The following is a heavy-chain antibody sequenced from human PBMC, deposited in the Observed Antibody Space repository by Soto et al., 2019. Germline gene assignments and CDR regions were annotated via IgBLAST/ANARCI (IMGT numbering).Heavy chain of an antibody. D-gene: IGHD2-21*01. CDR3: PRWGHIVVVIAAFDH. CDR2: INSGGGSA. CDR1: GYTFTKYY. V-gene: IGHV1-46*03. Sequence: ASLKVSCRASGYTFTKYYMHWVRQAPGKGLEWMGIINSGGGSATYAQKFVGRVTLTRDTSTSTVYMDLSSLGSEDSAVCYCPRWGHIVVVIAAFDHLGHGTLFTVTS. J-gene: IGHJ4*01.